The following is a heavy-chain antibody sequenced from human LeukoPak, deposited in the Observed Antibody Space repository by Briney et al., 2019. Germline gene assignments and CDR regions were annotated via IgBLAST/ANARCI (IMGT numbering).Heavy chain of an antibody. CDR1: GGSISSGGYY. V-gene: IGHV4-30-2*01. Sequence: SQTLSLTCTVSGGSISSGGYYWSWIRQPPGKGLEWIGYIYHSGSTYYNPSLKSRVTISVDRSKNQFSLKLSSVTAADTAVYYCARDRHGCSSTSCYSDFDLWGRGTLVTVSS. CDR2: IYHSGST. CDR3: ARDRHGCSSTSCYSDFDL. J-gene: IGHJ2*01. D-gene: IGHD2-2*01.